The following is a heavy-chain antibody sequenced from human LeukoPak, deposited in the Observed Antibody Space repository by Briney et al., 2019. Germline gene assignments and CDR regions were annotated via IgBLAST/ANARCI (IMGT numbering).Heavy chain of an antibody. V-gene: IGHV3-20*04. CDR2: INWNGGST. CDR3: ARTARGYCSSINCLDAFGI. D-gene: IGHD2-2*01. CDR1: GFTFDDYG. J-gene: IGHJ3*02. Sequence: GGSLRLSCAASGFTFDDYGMSWVRQAPGKGLEWVSGINWNGGSTGYADSVKGRFTISRDNAKNSLHLQMNSLRAEDTALYYCARTARGYCSSINCLDAFGIWGQGTMVTVS.